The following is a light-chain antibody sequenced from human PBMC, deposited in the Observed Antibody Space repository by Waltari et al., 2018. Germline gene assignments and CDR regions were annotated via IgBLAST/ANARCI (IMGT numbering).Light chain of an antibody. CDR3: ATWDDSLTAWV. V-gene: IGLV1-44*01. CDR1: SSNIGSNA. CDR2: SAN. Sequence: QSVLAQPPSASGTPGQWVTISCSGSSSNIGSNAVNWYQLLPASAPSLLIYSANQRPSGVPDRFSGSKSGTSASLAINGLQSGDEADYYCATWDDSLTAWVFGGGTKLTVL. J-gene: IGLJ3*02.